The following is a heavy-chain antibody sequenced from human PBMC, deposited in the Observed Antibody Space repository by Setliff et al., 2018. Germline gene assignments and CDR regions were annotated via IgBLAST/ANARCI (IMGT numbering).Heavy chain of an antibody. CDR3: TRGGTWSDAFDT. Sequence: SETLSLTCAVYGGSFSGYYWSWIRQPPGKGLEWIGYIYSSGSTYYNPSLKSRVSISVDASKNQFSLKLSSVTAADTAVYYCTRGGTWSDAFDTWGQGTMVTVSS. CDR2: IYSSGST. D-gene: IGHD1-1*01. J-gene: IGHJ3*02. CDR1: GGSFSGYY. V-gene: IGHV4-34*01.